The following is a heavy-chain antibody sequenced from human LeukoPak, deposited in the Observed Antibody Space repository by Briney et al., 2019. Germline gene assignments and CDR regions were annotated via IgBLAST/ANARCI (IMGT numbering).Heavy chain of an antibody. CDR2: INHSGST. CDR3: ARGIIVGATWGENYNWFDP. J-gene: IGHJ5*02. V-gene: IGHV4-34*01. Sequence: SETLSLTCAVYGGSFSGYYWSWIRQPPGKGLEWIGEINHSGSTNYNPSLKSRVTISVDTSKNQFSLKLSSVTAADTAVYYCARGIIVGATWGENYNWFDPWGQGTLVTVSS. CDR1: GGSFSGYY. D-gene: IGHD1-26*01.